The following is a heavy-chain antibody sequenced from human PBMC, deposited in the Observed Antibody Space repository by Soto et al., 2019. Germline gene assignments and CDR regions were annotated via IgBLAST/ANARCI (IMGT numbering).Heavy chain of an antibody. D-gene: IGHD1-1*01. CDR1: GGTFSSYA. CDR3: AERVSYASTNYYYYGMDV. J-gene: IGHJ6*02. V-gene: IGHV1-69*01. Sequence: QVQLVQSGAEVKKPGSSVKVSCKASGGTFSSYAISWVRQAPGQGLEWMGGLIPIFGTANYAQKFQGRVTITADESTSTAYMELSSLRSEDTAVYYCAERVSYASTNYYYYGMDVWGQGTTVTVSS. CDR2: LIPIFGTA.